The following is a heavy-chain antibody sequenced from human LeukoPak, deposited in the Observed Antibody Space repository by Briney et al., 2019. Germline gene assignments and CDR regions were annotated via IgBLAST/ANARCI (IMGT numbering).Heavy chain of an antibody. CDR3: TSLDSSSSN. J-gene: IGHJ4*02. D-gene: IGHD6-6*01. CDR1: GFTFSGPT. V-gene: IGHV3-73*01. CDR2: MGSKANNYAT. Sequence: GGSLRLSCAVCGFTFSGPTMRWVRQASGKGLEGVGHMGSKANNYATAYAASVKGRFTISRDDSKNTAYLQMNSLKTEDTAVYYCTSLDSSSSNWGQGTLVTVSS.